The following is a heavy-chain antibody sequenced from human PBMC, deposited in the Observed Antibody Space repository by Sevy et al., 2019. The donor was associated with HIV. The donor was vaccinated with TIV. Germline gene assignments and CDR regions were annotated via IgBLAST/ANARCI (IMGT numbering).Heavy chain of an antibody. CDR2: IIPIFGTA. CDR1: GGTFSSYA. Sequence: ASVKVSCKASGGTFSSYAISWVRQAPGQGLEWMGGIIPIFGTANYAQKFQGRVTITADESTSTAYMELSSLRSEDTAVYYCARGCPSGSYYSRFDYWGQGTLVTVSS. J-gene: IGHJ4*02. V-gene: IGHV1-69*13. D-gene: IGHD3-10*01. CDR3: ARGCPSGSYYSRFDY.